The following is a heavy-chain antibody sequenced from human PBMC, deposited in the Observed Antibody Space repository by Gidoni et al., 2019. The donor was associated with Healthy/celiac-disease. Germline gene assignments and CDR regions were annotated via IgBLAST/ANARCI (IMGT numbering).Heavy chain of an antibody. J-gene: IGHJ4*02. V-gene: IGHV4-39*01. Sequence: QLQLQESGPGLVKPSETLSLTCTVSGGSISSSRYYWGWIRQPPGKGLEWIGSIYNSGSTYYNPSLKSRGTISVDTSKNQFSLKLSSVTAADTAVYYCARVPSPGRYFGWYYFDYWGQGTLVTVSS. CDR1: GGSISSSRYY. D-gene: IGHD3-9*01. CDR3: ARVPSPGRYFGWYYFDY. CDR2: IYNSGST.